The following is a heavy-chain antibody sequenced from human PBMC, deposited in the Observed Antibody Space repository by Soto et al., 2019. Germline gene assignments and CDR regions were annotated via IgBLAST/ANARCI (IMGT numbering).Heavy chain of an antibody. CDR2: INHSGST. Sequence: SETLSLTCAVYGGSFSGYYWSWIRQPPGKGLEWIGEINHSGSTNYNPSLKSRVTISVDTSKNQFSLKLSSVTAADTAVYYCARVYYDYVWGSYLGRYYSDYWGQGTLVTVSS. CDR1: GGSFSGYY. V-gene: IGHV4-34*01. J-gene: IGHJ4*02. D-gene: IGHD3-16*02. CDR3: ARVYYDYVWGSYLGRYYSDY.